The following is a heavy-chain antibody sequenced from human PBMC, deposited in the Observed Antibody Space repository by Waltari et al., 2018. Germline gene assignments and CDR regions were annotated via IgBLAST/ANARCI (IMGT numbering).Heavy chain of an antibody. D-gene: IGHD3-22*01. V-gene: IGHV4-38-2*01. Sequence: QVQLQESGPGLVKPSETLSLPCAVSGFSIRRGYYWGWVRQPPGKGLEWIGSIYESGSTYHNPSLKSRVTISIDTSKNQFSLKLTSVTAADTAMYYCARGPVFKYYYHAFDIWGQGTMVTVSS. CDR2: IYESGST. J-gene: IGHJ3*02. CDR1: GFSIRRGYY. CDR3: ARGPVFKYYYHAFDI.